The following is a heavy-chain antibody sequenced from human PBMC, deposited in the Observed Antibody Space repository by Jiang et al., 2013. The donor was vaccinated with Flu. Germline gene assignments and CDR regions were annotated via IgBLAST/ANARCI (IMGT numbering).Heavy chain of an antibody. D-gene: IGHD6-19*01. V-gene: IGHV1-69*01. CDR2: IIPIFGRA. Sequence: SGAEVKKPGSSVKVSCKASGGTFSRYAISRVRQAPGQGLEWMGGIIPIFGRANYAQKFQGRVTITADESTTTAYMELSSLRSEDTAVYYCARGWEAVAGTGYNYWGQGSLVTVSS. J-gene: IGHJ4*02. CDR3: ARGWEAVAGTGYNY. CDR1: GGTFSRYA.